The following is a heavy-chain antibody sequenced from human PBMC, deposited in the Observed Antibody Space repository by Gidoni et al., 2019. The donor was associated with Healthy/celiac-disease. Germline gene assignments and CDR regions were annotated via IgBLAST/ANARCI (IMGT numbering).Heavy chain of an antibody. Sequence: QLQLQESGPGLVKPSETLSLTCTVSGGSISSSSYYWGWIRQPPGKGLEWIGSIYYSGSTYYNPSLKSRVTISVDTSKNQFSLKLSSVTAADTAVYYCARHDLRSSGSKSPDFDYWGQGTPVTVSS. CDR3: ARHDLRSSGSKSPDFDY. J-gene: IGHJ4*02. CDR1: GGSISSSSYY. CDR2: IYYSGST. V-gene: IGHV4-39*01. D-gene: IGHD6-19*01.